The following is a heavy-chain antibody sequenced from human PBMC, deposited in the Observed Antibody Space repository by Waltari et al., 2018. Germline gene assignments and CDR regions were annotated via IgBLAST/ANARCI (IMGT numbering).Heavy chain of an antibody. V-gene: IGHV3-11*05. CDR1: GFTFTDYY. CDR2: SSSTSTFT. D-gene: IGHD4-17*01. CDR3: ARRTVTKAPYYYYYLDV. Sequence: QVQLVESGGGLVKPGGSLRLSCAASGFTFTDYYISWIRRAPGKGLEWVSYSSSTSTFTKYADSGKGRFTISRDNAKNSLYLQMNSLRAEDTAVYYCARRTVTKAPYYYYYLDVWGKGTTVTVSS. J-gene: IGHJ6*03.